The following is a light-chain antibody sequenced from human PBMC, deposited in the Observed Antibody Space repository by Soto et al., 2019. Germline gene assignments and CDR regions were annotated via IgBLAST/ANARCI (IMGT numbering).Light chain of an antibody. CDR1: SSDIGAYNF. CDR3: TSWTTSTNMI. J-gene: IGLJ2*01. V-gene: IGLV2-14*03. Sequence: QSALTQPASVSGSPGQSITISCTGTSSDIGAYNFVSWYQPHPGKAPKLMLYDVNIRPSGVSNRFSGSKSGNTASLTISGLQAEDEADYYCTSWTTSTNMIFGGGTKLTVL. CDR2: DVN.